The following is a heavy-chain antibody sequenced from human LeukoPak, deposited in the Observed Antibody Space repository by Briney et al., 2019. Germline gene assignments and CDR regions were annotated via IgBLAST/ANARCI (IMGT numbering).Heavy chain of an antibody. D-gene: IGHD4-11*01. V-gene: IGHV1-69*10. CDR3: AISPPLVTIHFYYFMDV. CDR2: INPTLGTA. J-gene: IGHJ6*03. CDR1: GGTLTSYV. Sequence: SVGVSCKASGGTLTSYVLSWVRQAPGQGPEWLGGINPTLGTANYAQRFQDRVTITTDKFTDTAYLELSSLRSEDTAVYYCAISPPLVTIHFYYFMDVWGTGTSVTISS.